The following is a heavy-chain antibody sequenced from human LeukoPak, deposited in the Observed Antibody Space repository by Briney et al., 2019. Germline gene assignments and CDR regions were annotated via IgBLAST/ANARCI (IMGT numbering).Heavy chain of an antibody. J-gene: IGHJ4*02. D-gene: IGHD3-10*01. V-gene: IGHV3-21*01. CDR1: GFTFSSYA. CDR2: ISSSSSYI. CDR3: ARVARHYYGSGRQKPYYFDY. Sequence: PGGSLRLSCAASGFTFSSYAMSWVRQAPGKGLEWVSSISSSSSYIYYADSVKGRFTISRDNAKNSLYLQMNSLRAEDTAVYYCARVARHYYGSGRQKPYYFDYWGQGTLVTVSS.